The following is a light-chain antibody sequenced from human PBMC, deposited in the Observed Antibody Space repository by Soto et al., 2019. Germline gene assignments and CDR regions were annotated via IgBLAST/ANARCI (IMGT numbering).Light chain of an antibody. CDR3: QQYNSRVT. Sequence: IQLTQSPSSLSASVGDRVTITCRASQGISSYLGWYQQKPGKAPNLLIYAASTLQSGVPSRFSGSGSGTEFTLTISSLQPDDFATYYCQQYNSRVTFGQGTRLENK. CDR2: AAS. CDR1: QGISSY. V-gene: IGKV1-9*01. J-gene: IGKJ5*01.